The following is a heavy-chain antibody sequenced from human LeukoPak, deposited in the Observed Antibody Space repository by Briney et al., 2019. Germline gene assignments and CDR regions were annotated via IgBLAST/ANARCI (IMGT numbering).Heavy chain of an antibody. D-gene: IGHD1-26*01. V-gene: IGHV3-23*01. J-gene: IGHJ4*02. CDR2: ISGSGGST. CDR3: AKDTRARPVGALDY. Sequence: GGSLRLSCAASGFTFSSYAMSWVRQAPGKGLEWVSAISGSGGSTYHTDSVKGRFTISRDNSKNTLYLQMNSLRAEDTAVYYCAKDTRARPVGALDYWGQGTLVTVSS. CDR1: GFTFSSYA.